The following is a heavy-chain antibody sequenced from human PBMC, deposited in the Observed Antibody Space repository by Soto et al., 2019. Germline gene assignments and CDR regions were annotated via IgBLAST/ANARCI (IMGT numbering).Heavy chain of an antibody. J-gene: IGHJ4*02. Sequence: PSETLSLTCGVYGGSVSGYYWMWIRQPPGKGLEWIGEINDDGSTNYNPSLKSRVTILVDTPKKQISLRLSSVTAADTAAYYCAGEDDSSRLQRGYWGQGTQVTVSS. CDR1: GGSVSGYY. CDR2: INDDGST. V-gene: IGHV4-34*01. CDR3: AGEDDSSRLQRGY. D-gene: IGHD6-13*01.